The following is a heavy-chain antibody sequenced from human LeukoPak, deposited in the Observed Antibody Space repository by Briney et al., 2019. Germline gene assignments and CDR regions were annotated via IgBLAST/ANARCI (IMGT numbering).Heavy chain of an antibody. CDR3: AKGEGIAVAGTMDV. D-gene: IGHD6-19*01. Sequence: GGSLRLSCAASGFTFDDYAMHWVRQAPGKGLEWVSGISWNSGNIGYADSVKGRFTISRDNAKNSLYLQMNSLRAEDTALYYCAKGEGIAVAGTMDVWGQGTTVTVSS. CDR2: ISWNSGNI. V-gene: IGHV3-9*01. J-gene: IGHJ6*02. CDR1: GFTFDDYA.